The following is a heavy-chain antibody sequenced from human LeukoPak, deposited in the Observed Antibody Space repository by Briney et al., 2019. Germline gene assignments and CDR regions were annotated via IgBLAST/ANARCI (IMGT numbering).Heavy chain of an antibody. CDR3: AKDLRYSTSPRRGFDY. J-gene: IGHJ4*02. Sequence: PGGSLRLSCAASGFTFSTYWMSWVRQAPGKGLEWVANIQQDGSEKYYVDSVKGRFTISRDNAKNSLYLQMNSLRAEDTAVYYCAKDLRYSTSPRRGFDYWGQGTLVTVSS. D-gene: IGHD5-12*01. CDR2: IQQDGSEK. CDR1: GFTFSTYW. V-gene: IGHV3-7*03.